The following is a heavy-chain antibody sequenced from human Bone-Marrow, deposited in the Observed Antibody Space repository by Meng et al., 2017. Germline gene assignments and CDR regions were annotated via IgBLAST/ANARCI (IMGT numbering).Heavy chain of an antibody. CDR3: AHDSYIAAADWFDP. J-gene: IGHJ5*02. D-gene: IGHD6-13*01. V-gene: IGHV2-5*01. CDR2: IYCNDDK. CDR1: GLPCMTRGGG. Sequence: QSDLSVFGPAAVHPKPTVTLTCSFPGLPCMTRGGGVCWIRQPPGKALEWLALIYCNDDKRYRPSLKSRLTITKDTSKNQVVLTMTNMDPVDTATYYCAHDSYIAAADWFDPWGQGILVTVSS.